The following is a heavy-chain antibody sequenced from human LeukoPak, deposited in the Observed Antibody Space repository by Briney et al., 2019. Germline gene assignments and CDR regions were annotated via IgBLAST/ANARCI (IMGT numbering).Heavy chain of an antibody. Sequence: GGSLRLSCAASGFTFSSYAMSWVRQAPGKGLEWVSAISGSGGSTYYADSVKGRFTISRDNSKNTLYLQMDSLRAEDTAVYYCAKRTTVTTCLDYWGQGTLVTVSS. V-gene: IGHV3-23*01. CDR1: GFTFSSYA. D-gene: IGHD4-17*01. J-gene: IGHJ4*02. CDR3: AKRTTVTTCLDY. CDR2: ISGSGGST.